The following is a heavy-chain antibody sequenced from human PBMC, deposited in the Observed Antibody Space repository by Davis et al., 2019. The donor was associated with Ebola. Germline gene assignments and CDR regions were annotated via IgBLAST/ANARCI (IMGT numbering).Heavy chain of an antibody. CDR3: ARGGGSGEDSSGYYLAPNYFQH. J-gene: IGHJ1*01. V-gene: IGHV1-69*04. Sequence: SVKVSCKASGGAFSSYAINWVRQAPGQGLEWLGRIIPIFVIANYAQKFQGRVTITADKSTSTAYMELSSLRSEDTAVYYCARGGGSGEDSSGYYLAPNYFQHWGQGTLVTVSS. CDR2: IIPIFVIA. CDR1: GGAFSSYA. D-gene: IGHD3-22*01.